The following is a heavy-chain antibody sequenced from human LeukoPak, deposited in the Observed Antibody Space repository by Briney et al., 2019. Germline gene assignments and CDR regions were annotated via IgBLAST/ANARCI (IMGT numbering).Heavy chain of an antibody. V-gene: IGHV4-4*02. J-gene: IGHJ4*02. D-gene: IGHD3-10*01. CDR3: ARRYRGSGTLTY. CDR1: GGSISSSNW. Sequence: PSETLSLTCAVSGGSISSSNWWSWVRQPPGKGLEWIGEIYHSGSTNYNPSRKSRVTISVDTSKNQFSLKLSSVTAADTAVYYCARRYRGSGTLTYWGQGTLVTVSS. CDR2: IYHSGST.